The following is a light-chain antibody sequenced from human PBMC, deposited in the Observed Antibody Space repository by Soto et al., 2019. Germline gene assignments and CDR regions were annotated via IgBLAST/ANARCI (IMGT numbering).Light chain of an antibody. CDR3: QQLNSYPPT. CDR2: AAS. V-gene: IGKV1-9*01. CDR1: QGISSY. J-gene: IGKJ5*01. Sequence: DIQMTQSPSSLSASVGDRFTITCRSSQGISSYLAWYQQKPGNAPKLLIYAASTLQSGVPSRFSGSGSGTDFTLTISSLQPEDFATYYCQQLNSYPPTFGQGTRLEIK.